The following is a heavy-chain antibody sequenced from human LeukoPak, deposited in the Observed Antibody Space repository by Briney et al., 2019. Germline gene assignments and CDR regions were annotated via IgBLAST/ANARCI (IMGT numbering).Heavy chain of an antibody. D-gene: IGHD3-3*01. V-gene: IGHV4-4*07. Sequence: SQTLSLTCTVSGGSISSYYWSWIRQPAGKGLEWIGRIYTSGSTNYNPSLKSRVTMSVDTSKNQFSLELSSVTAADTAVYYCARDVFWSGYYSYYYYYYMDVWGKGTTVTVSS. CDR3: ARDVFWSGYYSYYYYYYMDV. CDR2: IYTSGST. CDR1: GGSISSYY. J-gene: IGHJ6*03.